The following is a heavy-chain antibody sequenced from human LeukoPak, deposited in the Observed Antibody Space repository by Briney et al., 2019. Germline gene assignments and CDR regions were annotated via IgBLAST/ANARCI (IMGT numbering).Heavy chain of an antibody. J-gene: IGHJ4*02. D-gene: IGHD1-26*01. CDR2: ISASGGNT. CDR3: AKDRSIGTYYTFDH. CDR1: GFTFSSYA. Sequence: GGSLRLSCAASGFTFSSYAMNWVRQAPGKGLEWVSVISASGGNTDYADSVKGRFTISRDNSKNTLYLQMSSLTAADTAVYYCAKDRSIGTYYTFDHWGQGTLVTVSS. V-gene: IGHV3-23*01.